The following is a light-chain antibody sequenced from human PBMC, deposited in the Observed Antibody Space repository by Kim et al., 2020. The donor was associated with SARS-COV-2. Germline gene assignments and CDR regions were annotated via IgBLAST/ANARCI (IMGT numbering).Light chain of an antibody. Sequence: SASVGDRVTITCRASQSISNYLNWYQQKPGKAPKLLIYSASSLQSGVPSRFSGSRSGTDFTLTISSLQPEDFATYFCQQSYNTPYSFGQGTKLEI. V-gene: IGKV1-39*01. CDR1: QSISNY. CDR3: QQSYNTPYS. CDR2: SAS. J-gene: IGKJ2*03.